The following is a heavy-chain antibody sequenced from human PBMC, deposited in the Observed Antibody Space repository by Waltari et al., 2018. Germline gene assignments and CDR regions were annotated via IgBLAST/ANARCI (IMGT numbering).Heavy chain of an antibody. CDR3: ARDHLSYGSGPNWFDP. J-gene: IGHJ5*02. CDR1: GGSISSGGYY. Sequence: QVQLQESGPGLVKPSQTLSITCTVSGGSISSGGYYWSWIRQHPGKGLEWIGYIYYSGSTYYNPSLKSRVTISVDTSKNQFSLKLSSVTAADTAVYYCARDHLSYGSGPNWFDPWGQGTLVTVSS. CDR2: IYYSGST. D-gene: IGHD3-10*01. V-gene: IGHV4-31*03.